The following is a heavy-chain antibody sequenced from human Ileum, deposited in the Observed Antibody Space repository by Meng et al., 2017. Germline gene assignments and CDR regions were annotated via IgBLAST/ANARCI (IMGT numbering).Heavy chain of an antibody. CDR2: IKPDGSEG. D-gene: IGHD2/OR15-2a*01. J-gene: IGHJ3*02. Sequence: GGSLRLSCAASGFTFSTYWMVWVRQAPGKGLEWVANIKPDGSEGYYGGSVKGRFTISRDNAENSLYLQMNSLKVEDTAVYYCAREGRLLGAFDIWGQGTMVTFSS. CDR1: GFTFSTYW. CDR3: AREGRLLGAFDI. V-gene: IGHV3-7*01.